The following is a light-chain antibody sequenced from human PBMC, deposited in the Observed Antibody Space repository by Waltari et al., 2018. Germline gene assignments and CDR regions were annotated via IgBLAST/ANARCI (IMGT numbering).Light chain of an antibody. J-gene: IGLJ1*01. V-gene: IGLV2-11*01. CDR3: CSYAGSYTP. Sequence: QSALTQPRSVSGSPGQSVTISCTGTSRDVGGYNYVSWYQQHPGKAPNLMIYDVRKRPSGLTDRFSGSKSCNPASLTISGLQAEDEADYYCCSYAGSYTPFGTGPKVTVL. CDR2: DVR. CDR1: SRDVGGYNY.